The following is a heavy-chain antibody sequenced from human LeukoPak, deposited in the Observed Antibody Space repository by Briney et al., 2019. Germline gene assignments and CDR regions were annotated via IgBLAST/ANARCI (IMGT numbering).Heavy chain of an antibody. V-gene: IGHV4-59*01. J-gene: IGHJ3*02. CDR1: GGSISGYY. CDR2: IYYSGST. CDR3: ARAPRFYGAFDI. D-gene: IGHD3-3*01. Sequence: PSETLSLTCTVSGGSISGYYWSWFRQPPGKGLEWIGYIYYSGSTNYNPSLKSRVTISVDTSKNQFSLKLSSVTAADTAVYYCARAPRFYGAFDIWGQGTMVTVSS.